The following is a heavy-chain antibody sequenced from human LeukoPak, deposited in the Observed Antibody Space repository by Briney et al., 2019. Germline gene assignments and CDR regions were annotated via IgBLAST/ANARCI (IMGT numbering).Heavy chain of an antibody. Sequence: SETLSLTCTVSGGSISSYYWSWIRQPPGKGLEWIWYIYYSGSTNYNPTLKSRVTISVDTSKNQFSLKLSSVTAADTAVYYFARLGGGVGACGGDCYSELQLDYWGQGTLVTVSS. CDR1: GGSISSYY. CDR2: IYYSGST. D-gene: IGHD2-21*01. V-gene: IGHV4-59*08. J-gene: IGHJ4*02. CDR3: ARLGGGVGACGGDCYSELQLDY.